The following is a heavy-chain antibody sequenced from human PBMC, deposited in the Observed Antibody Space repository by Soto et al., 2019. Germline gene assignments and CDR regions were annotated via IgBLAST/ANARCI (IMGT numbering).Heavy chain of an antibody. J-gene: IGHJ6*02. CDR2: ISPYTGDT. D-gene: IGHD3-16*01. V-gene: IGHV1-18*01. CDR3: AMVDNYVTPTPHDV. CDR1: GYIFVNYG. Sequence: QVQLVQSGDEMKKPGASVRVSCKASGYIFVNYGIAWVRQAPGQGLEWMGWISPYTGDTHSASKVQGRLTMTTDTSTSTAYMDLWSLTSDDTAVYYCAMVDNYVTPTPHDVWGQGTTVTVSS.